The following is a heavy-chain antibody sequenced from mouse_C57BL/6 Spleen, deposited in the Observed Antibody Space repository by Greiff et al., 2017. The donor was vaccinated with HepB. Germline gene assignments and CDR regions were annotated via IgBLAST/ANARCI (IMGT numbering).Heavy chain of an antibody. CDR2: ISSGGSYT. D-gene: IGHD2-5*01. V-gene: IGHV5-6*01. Sequence: EVQVVESGGDLVKPGGSLKLSCAASGFTFSSYGMSWVRQTPDKRLEWVATISSGGSYTYYPDSVKGRFTISRDNAKNTLYLQMSSLKSEDTAMYYGARQTYYSNLYWYFDVWGTGTTVTVSS. CDR3: ARQTYYSNLYWYFDV. J-gene: IGHJ1*03. CDR1: GFTFSSYG.